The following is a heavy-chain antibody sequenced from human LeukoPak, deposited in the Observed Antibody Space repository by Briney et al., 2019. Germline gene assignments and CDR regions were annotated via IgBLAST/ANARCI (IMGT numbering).Heavy chain of an antibody. CDR2: INHSGST. V-gene: IGHV4-34*01. D-gene: IGHD6-13*01. Sequence: SETLSLTCAVYGGSFSGYYWSWIRQPPGKGLEWIGEINHSGSTNYNPSLKSRVTISVDTSKNQFSLKLSSVTAADTAVYYYARGKYSSSWYNPWFDPWGQGTLVTVSS. CDR1: GGSFSGYY. CDR3: ARGKYSSSWYNPWFDP. J-gene: IGHJ5*02.